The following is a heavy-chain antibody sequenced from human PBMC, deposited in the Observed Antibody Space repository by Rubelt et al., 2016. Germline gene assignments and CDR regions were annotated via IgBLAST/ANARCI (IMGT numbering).Heavy chain of an antibody. CDR2: ISAYNGNT. D-gene: IGHD2-15*01. CDR3: ARDRGGYYFDY. Sequence: QVQLVQSGAEVKKPGASVKVSCKASGYTFTSYGISWVRQAPGQGLEWMGWISAYNGNTNYAQKLQVRATMTTGTATSTAYMERRGLRSDDTAVYYGARDRGGYYFDYWGQGTLVTVSS. V-gene: IGHV1-18*01. J-gene: IGHJ4*02. CDR1: GYTFTSYG.